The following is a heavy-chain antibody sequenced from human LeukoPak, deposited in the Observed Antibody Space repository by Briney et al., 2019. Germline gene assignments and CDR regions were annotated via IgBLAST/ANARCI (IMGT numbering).Heavy chain of an antibody. V-gene: IGHV4-61*01. Sequence: TSQTLSLTCTVSGDFITSGSGIFYWSWIRQPPGKGLEWIGYIYYSGSTNYNPSLKSRVTISVDTSKNQFSLKLSSVTAADTAVYYCAGSSTGGYYYMDVWGKGTTVTVSS. J-gene: IGHJ6*03. CDR1: GDFITSGSGIFY. D-gene: IGHD2-2*01. CDR3: AGSSTGGYYYMDV. CDR2: IYYSGST.